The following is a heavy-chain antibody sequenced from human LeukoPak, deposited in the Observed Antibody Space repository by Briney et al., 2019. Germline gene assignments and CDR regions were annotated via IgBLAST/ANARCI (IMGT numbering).Heavy chain of an antibody. Sequence: GGSLRLSCAASGFTFSSYAMHWVRQAPGKGLEWVAVISYDGSNKYYADSVKGRFTISRDNSKNTLYLQMNSLRAEDTAVYYCARAGPSSSWHQFDYWGQGTLVTVSS. CDR2: ISYDGSNK. V-gene: IGHV3-30*04. CDR3: ARAGPSSSWHQFDY. D-gene: IGHD6-13*01. CDR1: GFTFSSYA. J-gene: IGHJ4*02.